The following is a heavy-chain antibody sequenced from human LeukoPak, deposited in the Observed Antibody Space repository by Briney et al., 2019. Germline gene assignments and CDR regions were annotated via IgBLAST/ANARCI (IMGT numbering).Heavy chain of an antibody. CDR3: AKDGGRLTYYFDY. J-gene: IGHJ4*02. V-gene: IGHV3-30*18. Sequence: GGSLRLSCAASRFTFSSYGMHWVRQAPGKGLEWVAVISYDGSNKYYADSVKGRFTISRDNSKNTLYLQMNSLTAEDTAVYYCAKDGGRLTYYFDYWGQGTLVTVSS. D-gene: IGHD2-15*01. CDR2: ISYDGSNK. CDR1: RFTFSSYG.